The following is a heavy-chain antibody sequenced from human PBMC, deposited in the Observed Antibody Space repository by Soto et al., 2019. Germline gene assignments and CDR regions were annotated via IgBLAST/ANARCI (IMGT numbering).Heavy chain of an antibody. CDR3: ARQSRGLQYRYFDY. CDR2: IYYSGST. Sequence: SETLSLTCTVSGGSISSSSYYWGWIRQPPGKGLEWIGSIYYSGSTYYNPSLKSRVTISVDTSKNQFSLKLSSVTAADTAVYYCARQSRGLQYRYFDYWGQGTLVTVSS. J-gene: IGHJ4*02. V-gene: IGHV4-39*01. CDR1: GGSISSSSYY. D-gene: IGHD5-12*01.